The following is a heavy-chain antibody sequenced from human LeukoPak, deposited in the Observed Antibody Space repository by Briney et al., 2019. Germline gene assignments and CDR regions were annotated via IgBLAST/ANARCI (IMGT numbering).Heavy chain of an antibody. CDR3: AREEVGAFDY. J-gene: IGHJ4*02. V-gene: IGHV4-34*01. D-gene: IGHD1-26*01. CDR1: GGSFSGYY. CDR2: INHSGST. Sequence: PSETLSLTCAVYGGSFSGYYWSWIRQSPGKGLVWIGEINHSGSTNYNPSLKSRVTISVDTSKNQFSLKLSSVTAADTAVYYCAREEVGAFDYWGQGTLVTVSS.